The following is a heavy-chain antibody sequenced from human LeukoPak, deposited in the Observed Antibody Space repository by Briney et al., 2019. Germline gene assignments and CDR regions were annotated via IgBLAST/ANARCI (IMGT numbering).Heavy chain of an antibody. CDR1: GGSFSGYY. Sequence: PSETLSLTCAVYGGSFSGYYWSWIRQPPGQGLEWIGEINHSGSTNYNPSLKSRVTISVDTSKNQFSLKLSSVTAADTAVYYCARGNGEAARLPYMDVWGKGTTVTVSS. J-gene: IGHJ6*03. CDR3: ARGNGEAARLPYMDV. CDR2: INHSGST. V-gene: IGHV4-34*01. D-gene: IGHD6-6*01.